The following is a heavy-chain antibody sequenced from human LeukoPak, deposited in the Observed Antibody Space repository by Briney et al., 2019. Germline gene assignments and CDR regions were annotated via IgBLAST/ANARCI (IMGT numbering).Heavy chain of an antibody. D-gene: IGHD3-22*01. CDR2: IIPIFGTA. J-gene: IGHJ4*02. CDR3: AREDYDSSGSYYFDY. Sequence: GASVKVSCKASGGTSSCYAISWVRQAPGQGLEWMGGIIPIFGTANYAQKFQGRVTITADESTSTAYMELSSLRSEDTAVYYCAREDYDSSGSYYFDYWGQGTLVTVSS. CDR1: GGTSSCYA. V-gene: IGHV1-69*01.